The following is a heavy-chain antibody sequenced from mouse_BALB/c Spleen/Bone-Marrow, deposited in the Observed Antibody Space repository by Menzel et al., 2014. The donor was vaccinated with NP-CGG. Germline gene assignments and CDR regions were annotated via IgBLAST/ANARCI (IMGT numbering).Heavy chain of an antibody. Sequence: VQLKHSGGGLVQPGGSLKLSCAASGFDFSRYWMSWVRQAPGKGLEWIGEINPDSRTINSTPSLKDKFIISRDNGKNTLYLQMRKVRSEDTALYYCARRDYYYGMDYWGQGTSVTVSS. CDR1: GFDFSRYW. D-gene: IGHD3-3*01. V-gene: IGHV4-1*02. CDR3: ARRDYYYGMDY. CDR2: INPDSRTI. J-gene: IGHJ4*01.